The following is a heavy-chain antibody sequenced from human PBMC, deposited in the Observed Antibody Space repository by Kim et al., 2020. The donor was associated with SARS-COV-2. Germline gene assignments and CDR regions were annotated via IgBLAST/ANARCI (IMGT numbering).Heavy chain of an antibody. D-gene: IGHD3-22*01. Sequence: GGSLRLSCAASGFTFSSYAMNWVRQAPGKGLEWVAVIWYDGSNKYYADSVKGRFTISRDNSKNTLYLQMNSLRAEDTAVYYCAKDSTYLYDSSGYYYPIYYYVGMDVWGQGTTVTVSS. CDR1: GFTFSSYA. CDR3: AKDSTYLYDSSGYYYPIYYYVGMDV. V-gene: IGHV3-33*06. CDR2: IWYDGSNK. J-gene: IGHJ6*02.